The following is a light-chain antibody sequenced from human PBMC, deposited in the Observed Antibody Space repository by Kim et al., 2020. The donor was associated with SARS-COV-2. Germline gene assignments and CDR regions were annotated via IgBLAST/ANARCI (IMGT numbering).Light chain of an antibody. Sequence: QSALTQPASVSASPGQSITISCTGTSSDVGGYDYVSWYQQHPGKAPKLMIYDVTRRPSGISFRFSGSKSGNTASLTVSGLRAEDEAHYHCASCARNSTWVFGGGTKVTVL. CDR1: SSDVGGYDY. V-gene: IGLV2-14*03. J-gene: IGLJ3*02. CDR3: ASCARNSTWV. CDR2: DVT.